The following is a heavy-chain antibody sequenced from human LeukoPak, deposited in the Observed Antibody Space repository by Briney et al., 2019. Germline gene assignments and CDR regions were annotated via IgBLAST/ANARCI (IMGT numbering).Heavy chain of an antibody. V-gene: IGHV5-51*01. D-gene: IGHD6-19*01. CDR2: IYPGDSDS. J-gene: IGHJ4*02. Sequence: GESLKISCKGSGYHFSNYWIGWVRQMPGKGLEWMGIIYPGDSDSRYSLSFQGQVTMSADKSINTAYLQWSSLKASDSAKYYCARGTAVAGMDPFDSWGQGTLVSVSS. CDR1: GYHFSNYW. CDR3: ARGTAVAGMDPFDS.